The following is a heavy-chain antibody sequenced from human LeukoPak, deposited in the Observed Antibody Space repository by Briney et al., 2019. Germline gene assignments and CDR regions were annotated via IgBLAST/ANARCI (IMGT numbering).Heavy chain of an antibody. J-gene: IGHJ5*02. Sequence: GESLKISCKGSGYSFPNYWIGWVRQMPGKGLEWMGIIYPGDSHTRYSPSFQDQVTISVDKSISTAYLQWSSLKASDTAMYYCATNYYGSGSYYLFDPWGQGTLVTVSS. D-gene: IGHD3-10*01. V-gene: IGHV5-51*01. CDR1: GYSFPNYW. CDR3: ATNYYGSGSYYLFDP. CDR2: IYPGDSHT.